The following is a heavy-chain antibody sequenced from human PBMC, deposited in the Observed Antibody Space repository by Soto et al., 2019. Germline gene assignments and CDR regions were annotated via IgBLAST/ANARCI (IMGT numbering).Heavy chain of an antibody. CDR2: ARKKTDNYAV. CDR3: VGESFYRFDL. J-gene: IGHJ4*02. CDR1: GFTFSDYH. V-gene: IGHV3-72*01. Sequence: EVQLVESGGGLVQPGGSLRLSCAASGFTFSDYHMNWVRQAPGKGLDWVGRARKKTDNYAVEYAASVEGRFTIFRDDSKDSLHLQINSLKADDTAVYYCVGESFYRFDLWGQGSRVTVS. D-gene: IGHD3-16*01.